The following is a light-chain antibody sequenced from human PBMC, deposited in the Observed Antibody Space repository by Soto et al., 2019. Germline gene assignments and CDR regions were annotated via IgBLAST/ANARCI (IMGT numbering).Light chain of an antibody. V-gene: IGKV3-20*01. CDR3: QQYGSSPA. CDR2: GAS. Sequence: EVVLTQSPGTLSLSPGERATLSCRASQSVTSSYLAWYQQKPGQAPRLLIYGASIRATGIPDRFSGSGSGTDFTLTIRRLEPEDFAVYYCQQYGSSPAFGQGTKVDIK. CDR1: QSVTSSY. J-gene: IGKJ1*01.